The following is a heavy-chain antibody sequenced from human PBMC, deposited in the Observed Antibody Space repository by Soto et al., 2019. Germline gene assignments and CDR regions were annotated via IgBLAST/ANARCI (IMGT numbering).Heavy chain of an antibody. V-gene: IGHV1-8*01. D-gene: IGHD1-26*01. CDR3: AREGSAPDYYYYYMDV. Sequence: SVKVSCKASGYTFTSYDINWVRQATGQGLEWMGWMNPNSGNTGYAQKFQGRVTMTRNTSISTAYMELSSLRSEDTAVYYCAREGSAPDYYYYYMDVWGKGTTVTVSS. CDR2: MNPNSGNT. J-gene: IGHJ6*03. CDR1: GYTFTSYD.